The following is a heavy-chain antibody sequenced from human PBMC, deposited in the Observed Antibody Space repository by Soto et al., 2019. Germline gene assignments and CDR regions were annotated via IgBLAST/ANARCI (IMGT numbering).Heavy chain of an antibody. CDR3: ARDIVVVPAAIYYYYYGMDV. CDR2: ISAYNGNT. V-gene: IGHV1-18*01. D-gene: IGHD2-2*01. J-gene: IGHJ6*02. Sequence: QVQLVQSGAEVKKPGASVKVSCKASGYTFTSYGITWVRQAPGQGLEWRGWISAYNGNTNYAQTLQGRVTMTTDTSTSTAYMELRSLRSDDTAVYYCARDIVVVPAAIYYYYYGMDVWGQGTTVIVSS. CDR1: GYTFTSYG.